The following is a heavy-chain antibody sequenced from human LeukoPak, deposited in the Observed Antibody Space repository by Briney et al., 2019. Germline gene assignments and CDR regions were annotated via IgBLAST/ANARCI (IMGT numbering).Heavy chain of an antibody. CDR1: GFTFSGSA. V-gene: IGHV3-73*01. Sequence: GGSLGLSCAASGFTFSGSAMHWVRQASGKGLEWVGRIRSKANSYATAYAASVKGRFTISRDDSKNTAYLQMNSLKTEDTAVYYCTRPGVVGATPYYYYYYGMDVWGQGTTVTVSS. CDR3: TRPGVVGATPYYYYYYGMDV. CDR2: IRSKANSYAT. D-gene: IGHD1-26*01. J-gene: IGHJ6*02.